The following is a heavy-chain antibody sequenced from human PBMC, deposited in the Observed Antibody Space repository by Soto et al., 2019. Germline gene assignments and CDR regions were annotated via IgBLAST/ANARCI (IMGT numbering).Heavy chain of an antibody. J-gene: IGHJ3*02. CDR2: IYFSGST. V-gene: IGHV4-61*08. CDR1: GGSISSGDFY. CDR3: ARQPPDTAAFDI. Sequence: PSETLSLTCTVSGGSISSGDFYWSWLRQPPGQGLEWIGYIYFSGSTNYNPSLKSRVSMSVDTSKNLLSLHLTSVTAADTAIYYCARQPPDTAAFDIWGQGTMVTVSS.